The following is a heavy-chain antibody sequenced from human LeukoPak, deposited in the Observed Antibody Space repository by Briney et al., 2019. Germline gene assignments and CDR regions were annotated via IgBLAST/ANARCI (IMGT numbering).Heavy chain of an antibody. CDR1: GFTFSSYG. D-gene: IGHD3-10*01. V-gene: IGHV3-30*18. CDR2: ISYDGSNK. Sequence: GGSLRLSCAASGFTFSSYGMHWVRQAPGKGLEWVAVISYDGSNKYYADSVKGRFTISRDNSKNTLYLQMNSLRAEDTAVYYCAKPDKKGGYYYGSGSYSQYFQHWGQGTLVTVSS. J-gene: IGHJ1*01. CDR3: AKPDKKGGYYYGSGSYSQYFQH.